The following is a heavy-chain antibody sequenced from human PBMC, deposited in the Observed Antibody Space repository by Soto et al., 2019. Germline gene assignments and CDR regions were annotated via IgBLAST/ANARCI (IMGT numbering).Heavy chain of an antibody. CDR3: ATLPPRIVVVVLPIPT. Sequence: QVQLQESGPRLVKPSGTLSLTCAVSGASISSTSWWTWVRQPPGKGLEWIGEIYHTGSTKYNPSLKSRVTISLDKSNNQSSLNLSSVTAADTAVYYCATLPPRIVVVVLPIPTWGQGTLVTVSS. CDR1: GASISSTSW. J-gene: IGHJ4*02. CDR2: IYHTGST. D-gene: IGHD2-15*01. V-gene: IGHV4-4*02.